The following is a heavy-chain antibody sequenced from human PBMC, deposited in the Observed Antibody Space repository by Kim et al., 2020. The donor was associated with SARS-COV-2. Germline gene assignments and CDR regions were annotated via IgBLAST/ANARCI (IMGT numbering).Heavy chain of an antibody. CDR2: INPNSGGT. Sequence: ASVKVSCKASGYTFTGYYMHWVRQAPGQGLEWMGWINPNSGGTNYAQKFQGRVTMTRDTSISTAYMELSRLRSDDTAVYYCARLDIVVVPAAIPGNWFDPWGQGTLVTVSS. CDR3: ARLDIVVVPAAIPGNWFDP. V-gene: IGHV1-2*02. J-gene: IGHJ5*02. D-gene: IGHD2-2*02. CDR1: GYTFTGYY.